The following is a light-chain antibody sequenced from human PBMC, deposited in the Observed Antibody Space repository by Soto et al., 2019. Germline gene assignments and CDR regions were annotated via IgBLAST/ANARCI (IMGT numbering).Light chain of an antibody. CDR3: QQYGSSPFT. J-gene: IGKJ3*01. Sequence: EIVLTQSPGTLSLSPGERATLSCRASQSVSVNSLAWYQQKGGEAPRLLIYAASTMATGVPDRFSGTGSGTDFALTISRLETDDSAVYYCQQYGSSPFTFGPGTKVDIK. V-gene: IGKV3-20*01. CDR2: AAS. CDR1: QSVSVNS.